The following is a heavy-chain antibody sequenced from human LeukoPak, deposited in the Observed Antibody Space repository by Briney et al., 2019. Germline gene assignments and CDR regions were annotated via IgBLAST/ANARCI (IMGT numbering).Heavy chain of an antibody. CDR2: ISAYNGNT. V-gene: IGHV1-18*01. J-gene: IGHJ5*02. CDR3: ARIRITTVRGVHNWFGP. D-gene: IGHD3-10*01. Sequence: ASVKVSCKASGYTFTNYGIIWVRQAPGQGLEWMGWISAYNGNTNYAQKLQGRVTMTTDTSTRTPFMELRSLRSDDTAVYYCARIRITTVRGVHNWFGPWGQGTLVTVSS. CDR1: GYTFTNYG.